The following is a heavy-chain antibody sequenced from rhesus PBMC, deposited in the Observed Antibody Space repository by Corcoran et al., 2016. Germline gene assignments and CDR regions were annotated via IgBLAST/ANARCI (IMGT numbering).Heavy chain of an antibody. CDR2: INSCGGST. J-gene: IGHJ5-2*02. CDR3: AKDRLVVRTGSLDV. V-gene: IGHV3-28*02. Sequence: EVQLVESGGGLAKPGGSLRLSCAASGFTFSNYLMYWVRQAPGKGLERNSAINSCGGSTNYADSVKGRFTISRENAKNTLYLQMNSLRAEDTAVYYCAKDRLVVRTGSLDVWGRGVLVTVSS. CDR1: GFTFSNYL. D-gene: IGHD3-28*01.